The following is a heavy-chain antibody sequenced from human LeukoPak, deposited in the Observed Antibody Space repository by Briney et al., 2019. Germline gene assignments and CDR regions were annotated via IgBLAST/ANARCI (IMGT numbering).Heavy chain of an antibody. V-gene: IGHV1-2*04. D-gene: IGHD1-1*01. CDR3: ARDSSRYNWNDADQLMDV. CDR1: GYTFTGHY. J-gene: IGHJ6*02. Sequence: GASVKVSCKASGYTFTGHYMHWVRQAPGQGLEWMGWINPNSGGTNYAQKFQGWVTMTRDTSISTAYMELSRLRSDDTAVYYCARDSSRYNWNDADQLMDVWGQGTTVTVSS. CDR2: INPNSGGT.